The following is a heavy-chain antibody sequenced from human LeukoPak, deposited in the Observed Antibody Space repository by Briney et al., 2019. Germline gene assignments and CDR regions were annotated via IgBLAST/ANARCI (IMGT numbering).Heavy chain of an antibody. Sequence: SETLSLTCTVSGGSISSSSYYWGWIRQPPGKGLEWIGSIYYSGSTYYNPSLKSRVTISVDTSKNQFSLKLSSVTAADSSVYSCARLIYYGSGRVDYWGQGTLVTVSS. D-gene: IGHD3-10*01. CDR1: GGSISSSSYY. J-gene: IGHJ4*02. CDR3: ARLIYYGSGRVDY. V-gene: IGHV4-39*01. CDR2: IYYSGST.